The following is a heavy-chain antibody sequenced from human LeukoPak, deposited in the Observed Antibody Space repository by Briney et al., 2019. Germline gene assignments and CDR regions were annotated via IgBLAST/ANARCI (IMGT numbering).Heavy chain of an antibody. Sequence: PGGSLRLSCVASGFTFTSYDFNWVRQAPGKGLEWVSYISNGGGTISYADSVKGRFTISRDNAKNSVFLQMNTLRAEDTAAYYCARDSYMFGSDYWGQGTLVTVSS. V-gene: IGHV3-48*03. CDR3: ARDSYMFGSDY. J-gene: IGHJ4*02. CDR1: GFTFTSYD. D-gene: IGHD3-10*02. CDR2: ISNGGGTI.